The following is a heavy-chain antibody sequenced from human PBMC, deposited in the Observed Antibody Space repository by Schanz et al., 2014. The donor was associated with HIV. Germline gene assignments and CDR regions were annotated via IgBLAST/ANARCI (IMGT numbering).Heavy chain of an antibody. V-gene: IGHV1-2*02. CDR1: GYTFTGYY. CDR2: INPNSGGT. CDR3: ARDLVDSSTWYDAFDI. D-gene: IGHD6-13*01. Sequence: QVQLVQSGAEVKKPGASVKVSCKASGYTFTGYYMHWVRQAPGQGLEWMGWINPNSGGTNYAQKFQGRVTMTRDTSTSTVYMQLSSLTSDDTAVYYCARDLVDSSTWYDAFDIWGQGTKVTVSS. J-gene: IGHJ3*02.